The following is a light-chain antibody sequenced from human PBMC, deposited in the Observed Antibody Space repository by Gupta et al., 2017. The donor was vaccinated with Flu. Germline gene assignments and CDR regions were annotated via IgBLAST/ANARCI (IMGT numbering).Light chain of an antibody. Sequence: HSVLTQPPSASGAPGQRVTISCSGGSSDIGSNYVYWYKQFPGSAPKLLIYRNSQRPSGVPDRYSGSKSGTSASLAISGLRSADEADYYCAAWDDSLRGWVFGGGTKLTVL. CDR2: RNS. V-gene: IGLV1-47*01. CDR1: SSDIGSNY. J-gene: IGLJ3*02. CDR3: AAWDDSLRGWV.